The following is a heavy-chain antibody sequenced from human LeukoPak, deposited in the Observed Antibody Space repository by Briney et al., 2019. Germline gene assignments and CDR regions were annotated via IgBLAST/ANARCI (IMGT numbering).Heavy chain of an antibody. D-gene: IGHD2-2*01. CDR1: GFTFSAYG. V-gene: IGHV3-23*01. Sequence: GGSLRLSCAASGFTFSAYGMSWVRQSPRKGLEWVSGVSGADGTTYYADSVKGRFTISRDNSKSTLYLQMNNLRAEDTAVYYCAKHWSYCSTTSCFFNYYYYYMDVWGXXTTXTXSS. CDR2: VSGADGTT. CDR3: AKHWSYCSTTSCFFNYYYYYMDV. J-gene: IGHJ6*03.